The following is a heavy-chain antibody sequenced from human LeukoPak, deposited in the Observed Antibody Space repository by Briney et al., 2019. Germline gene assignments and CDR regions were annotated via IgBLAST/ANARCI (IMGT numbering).Heavy chain of an antibody. CDR1: GFTFSSYG. Sequence: GGSLRLSCAASGFTFSSYGMHWVRQAPGKGLEWVAVISYDGSNKYYADSAKGRFTISRDNSKNTLYLQMNSLRAEDTAVYYCAKDRIYYDSSGYFNEDYWGQGTLVTVSS. CDR2: ISYDGSNK. J-gene: IGHJ4*02. V-gene: IGHV3-30*18. CDR3: AKDRIYYDSSGYFNEDY. D-gene: IGHD3-22*01.